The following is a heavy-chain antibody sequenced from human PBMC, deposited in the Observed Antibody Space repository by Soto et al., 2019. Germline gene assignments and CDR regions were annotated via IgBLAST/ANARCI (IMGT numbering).Heavy chain of an antibody. CDR3: ATSRGNFFDP. CDR2: IHYSAST. Sequence: SETLSLTCTVSGGSISSNYWNWIRKPPGKGLEWIGYIHYSASTIYNPSLKSRVIISVDTYKNQFSLKLSSVTAADTAIYHCATSRGNFFDPWGQGTQVTVS. V-gene: IGHV4-59*01. J-gene: IGHJ5*02. D-gene: IGHD1-7*01. CDR1: GGSISSNY.